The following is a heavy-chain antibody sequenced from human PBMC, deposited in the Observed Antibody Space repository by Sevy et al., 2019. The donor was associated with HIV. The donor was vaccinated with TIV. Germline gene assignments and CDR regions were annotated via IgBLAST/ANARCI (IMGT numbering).Heavy chain of an antibody. Sequence: GGSLRLSCVASGFTLNSYWMSWVRQAPGKGLEWVANIKQDGSVKYYVNSVKGRFTISRDNARNLLYLQMNSLRVEDTALCYCVRAIAADGSFWGQGTLVTVSS. CDR1: GFTLNSYW. V-gene: IGHV3-7*01. CDR2: IKQDGSVK. CDR3: VRAIAADGSF. D-gene: IGHD6-13*01. J-gene: IGHJ4*02.